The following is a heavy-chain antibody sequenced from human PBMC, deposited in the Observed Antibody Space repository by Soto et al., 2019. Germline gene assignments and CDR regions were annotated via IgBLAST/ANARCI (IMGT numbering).Heavy chain of an antibody. CDR1: GFTFSSYA. Sequence: EVQLLESGGDLVQPGGSLRLSCAASGFTFSSYAMSWVRQAPGKGLEWVSAISGSGGNTYYADSVKGRFTISRDNSKNTLYLQMNSLRAEDTAVYYCAQDATGTTRKFDYWRQGTLVTVSS. J-gene: IGHJ4*02. D-gene: IGHD1-7*01. V-gene: IGHV3-23*01. CDR3: AQDATGTTRKFDY. CDR2: ISGSGGNT.